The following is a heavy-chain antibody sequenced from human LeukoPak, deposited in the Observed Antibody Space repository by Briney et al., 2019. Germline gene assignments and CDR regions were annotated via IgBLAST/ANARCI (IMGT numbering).Heavy chain of an antibody. CDR2: IRYDGSNK. Sequence: GGSLRLSCAASGFTFNNYGMHWVRQAPGKGLEWVTFIRYDGSNKYYADSVRGRFTVSRDNAKNTLYLQMNSLRPEDTALYYCAKLVYCSSTSCYTGDAFDIWGQGTMVTVSS. D-gene: IGHD2-2*02. CDR1: GFTFNNYG. CDR3: AKLVYCSSTSCYTGDAFDI. V-gene: IGHV3-30*02. J-gene: IGHJ3*02.